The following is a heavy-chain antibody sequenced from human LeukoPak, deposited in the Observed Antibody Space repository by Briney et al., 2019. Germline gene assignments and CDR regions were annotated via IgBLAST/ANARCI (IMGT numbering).Heavy chain of an antibody. V-gene: IGHV3-72*01. Sequence: GGSLRLSCAASGYTFSDWYIDWVRQVPGKGLEWVGRVRNKANGQTTEYAASVKGRFTISRDDSKNSAYLQMNSLKTEDTAVYCARSNSNGNQVFDYWGQGTTATVSS. D-gene: IGHD4-11*01. CDR1: GYTFSDWY. CDR2: VRNKANGQTT. CDR3: RSNSNGNQVFDY. J-gene: IGHJ4*02.